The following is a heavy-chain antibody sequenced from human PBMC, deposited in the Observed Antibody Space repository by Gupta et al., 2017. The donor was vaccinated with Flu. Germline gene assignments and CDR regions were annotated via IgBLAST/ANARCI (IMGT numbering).Heavy chain of an antibody. D-gene: IGHD3-10*01. CDR2: IKQDGNER. V-gene: IGHV3-7*01. Sequence: APGKGLEWVANIKQDGNERYYVDSVMGRFTISRDNPKKSLYLQMNSLRAEDTAVYYCARRTNPTYYYAIAFDIWGQGTVVTVSS. CDR3: ARRTNPTYYYAIAFDI. J-gene: IGHJ3*02.